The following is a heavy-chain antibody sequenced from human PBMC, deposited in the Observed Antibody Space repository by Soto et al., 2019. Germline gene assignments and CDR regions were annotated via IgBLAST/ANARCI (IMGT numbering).Heavy chain of an antibody. CDR3: ARDHAYYDFWSGYQVYYYYGMDV. CDR1: GFTFSSYS. D-gene: IGHD3-3*01. Sequence: EVQLVESGGGLVKPGGSLRLSCAASGFTFSSYSMNWVRQAPGKGLEWVSSISSSSSYIYYADSVKGRFTISRDNAKNSLYLQMNSVRAEDTAVYYCARDHAYYDFWSGYQVYYYYGMDVWGQGTTVTVSS. J-gene: IGHJ6*02. CDR2: ISSSSSYI. V-gene: IGHV3-21*01.